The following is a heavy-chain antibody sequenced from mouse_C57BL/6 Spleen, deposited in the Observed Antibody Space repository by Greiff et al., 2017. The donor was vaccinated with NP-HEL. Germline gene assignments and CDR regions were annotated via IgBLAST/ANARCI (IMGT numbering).Heavy chain of an antibody. V-gene: IGHV1-66*01. D-gene: IGHD3-3*01. Sequence: QVQLQQSGPELVKPGASVKISCKASGYSFTSYYIHWVKQRPGQGLEWIGWIYPGSGNTKYNEKFKGKATLTADTSSSTAYMQLSSLTSEDSAVYYCANTGTGYAMDYWGQGTSVTVSS. J-gene: IGHJ4*01. CDR1: GYSFTSYY. CDR3: ANTGTGYAMDY. CDR2: IYPGSGNT.